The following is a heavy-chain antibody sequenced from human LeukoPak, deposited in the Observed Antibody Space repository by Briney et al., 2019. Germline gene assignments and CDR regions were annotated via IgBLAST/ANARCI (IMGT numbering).Heavy chain of an antibody. CDR2: INPSDGGT. Sequence: GASVRVSCKASGYTFTNYYLHWVRQAPGHGLEWMAIINPSDGGTYYEQKPQGRVTVTRDTSTSTVYMELSSLRSEDTAVYYCARDTRTMTAVTRGQHYYYGLDVWGQGTTVTVSS. J-gene: IGHJ6*02. D-gene: IGHD4-17*01. CDR1: GYTFTNYY. V-gene: IGHV1-46*01. CDR3: ARDTRTMTAVTRGQHYYYGLDV.